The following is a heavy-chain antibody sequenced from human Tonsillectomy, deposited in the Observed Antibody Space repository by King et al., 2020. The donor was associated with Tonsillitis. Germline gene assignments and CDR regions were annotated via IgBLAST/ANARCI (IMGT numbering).Heavy chain of an antibody. D-gene: IGHD3-9*01. J-gene: IGHJ4*02. Sequence: VQLVESGGGLVQPGGSLRLSCAASGFSFRSYAMSWVRQAPGKGLEWVSGIGGSGCTTYYADSVRGRFTMSRDNSKHTLYLQMNSLRAEDTALYYCAKVREYDILSSVNYWGQGILVTVSS. CDR2: IGGSGCTT. CDR1: GFSFRSYA. V-gene: IGHV3-23*04. CDR3: AKVREYDILSSVNY.